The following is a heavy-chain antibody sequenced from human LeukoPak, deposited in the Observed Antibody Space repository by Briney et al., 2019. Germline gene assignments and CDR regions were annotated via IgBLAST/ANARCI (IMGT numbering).Heavy chain of an antibody. CDR1: GFTFSSYE. CDR3: ARARPYYYDSSGYYQAGLDY. Sequence: GGSLRLSCAASGFTFSSYEMNWVRQAPGKGLEWVSYISSSGSTIYYADSVKGRFTISRDNAKNSLYLQMNGLRAEDTAVYYCARARPYYYDSSGYYQAGLDYWGQGTLVTVSS. J-gene: IGHJ4*02. D-gene: IGHD3-22*01. CDR2: ISSSGSTI. V-gene: IGHV3-48*03.